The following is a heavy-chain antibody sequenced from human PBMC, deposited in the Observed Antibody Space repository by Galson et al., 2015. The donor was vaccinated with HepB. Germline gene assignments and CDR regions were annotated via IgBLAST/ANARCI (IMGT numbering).Heavy chain of an antibody. V-gene: IGHV4-61*01. CDR2: IYYTGST. CDR3: AAGGGHGSYYWVDY. J-gene: IGHJ4*02. CDR1: GGSVSSGSYY. D-gene: IGHD1-26*01. Sequence: LSLTCTVSGGSVSSGSYYWSWIRQPPGKGLEWSGYIYYTGSTSYNPSLKSRVTISVDRSKNQFSLKLSSVTAADTAVYYCAAGGGHGSYYWVDYWGQGTLVTVSS.